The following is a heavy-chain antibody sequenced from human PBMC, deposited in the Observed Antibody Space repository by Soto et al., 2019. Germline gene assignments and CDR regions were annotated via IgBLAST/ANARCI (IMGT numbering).Heavy chain of an antibody. Sequence: ASVKVSCKASGYTFTGYYMHWVRQAPGQGLEWMGWINPNSGGTNYAQRFQGRVTMTRDTSISTAYMELSRLRSDDTAVYYCARDTPDCSSTSCYDWFDPWGQGTLVTVSS. V-gene: IGHV1-2*02. CDR1: GYTFTGYY. D-gene: IGHD2-2*01. CDR3: ARDTPDCSSTSCYDWFDP. J-gene: IGHJ5*02. CDR2: INPNSGGT.